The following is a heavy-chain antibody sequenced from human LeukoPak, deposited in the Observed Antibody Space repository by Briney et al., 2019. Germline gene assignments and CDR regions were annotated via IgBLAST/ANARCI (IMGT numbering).Heavy chain of an antibody. CDR1: GGSISSFY. CDR3: ARHAGADSSSWYYFNY. D-gene: IGHD6-13*01. CDR2: IYYSGST. Sequence: PSETLSLTCTVSGGSISSFYWSWIRQPPGKGLEWIGFIYYSGSTNYNPSLKSRVTISVDTSKNQFSLKLSSVTAADTAVYYCARHAGADSSSWYYFNYWGQGTLVTVSS. V-gene: IGHV4-59*08. J-gene: IGHJ4*02.